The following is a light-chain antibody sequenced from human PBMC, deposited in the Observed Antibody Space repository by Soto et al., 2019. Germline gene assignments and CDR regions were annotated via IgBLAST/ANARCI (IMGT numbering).Light chain of an antibody. CDR1: ISDVGGFSY. Sequence: QSALTQPASVSGSPGQSITISCTGTISDVGGFSYVSWYQQHPGKAPKLMIYDVSNRPSGLSYRFSGSKSGNTASLTISGLQAEDEADYYCASYSSSSTPYVFGTGTKLTVL. V-gene: IGLV2-14*01. CDR3: ASYSSSSTPYV. J-gene: IGLJ1*01. CDR2: DVS.